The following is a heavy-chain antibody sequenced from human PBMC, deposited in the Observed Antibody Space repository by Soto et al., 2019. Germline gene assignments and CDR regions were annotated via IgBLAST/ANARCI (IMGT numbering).Heavy chain of an antibody. J-gene: IGHJ4*02. D-gene: IGHD2-2*01. V-gene: IGHV1-18*01. CDR2: ISAYNGNT. Sequence: ASVKVSCKASGYTFTNFGISWVRQAPGQGLEWMGWISAYNGNTNYAQKFQGRVTITADESTSTAYMELSSLRSEDTAVYYCARDSNCISTSCHSDFDYWGQGTLVTVSS. CDR1: GYTFTNFG. CDR3: ARDSNCISTSCHSDFDY.